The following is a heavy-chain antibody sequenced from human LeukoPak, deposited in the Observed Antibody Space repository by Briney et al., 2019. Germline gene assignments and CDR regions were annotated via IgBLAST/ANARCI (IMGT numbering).Heavy chain of an antibody. V-gene: IGHV3-33*01. CDR1: GFTFSSYG. CDR3: ARDRRELLFDRYFDL. CDR2: IWYDGSNK. J-gene: IGHJ2*01. Sequence: GGSLRLSCAASGFTFSSYGMHWVRQAPGKGLEWVAVIWYDGSNKYYADSVKGRFTISRDNSRNTLYLQMNSLRAEDTAVYYCARDRRELLFDRYFDLWGRGTLVTVSS. D-gene: IGHD2-21*01.